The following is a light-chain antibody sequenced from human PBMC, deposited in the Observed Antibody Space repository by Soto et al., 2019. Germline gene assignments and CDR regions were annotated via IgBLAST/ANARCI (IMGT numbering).Light chain of an antibody. V-gene: IGLV1-51*01. Sequence: QSVLTQPHSVSAAPGQKVTISCSGSSSNIGGNSVSWYQQVPGTAPKLLIYDDNKRPSGIPDRFSGSKSGTSATLGITGFQTGDEADYYCGSWDSSLSAYVFGTGTKVTV. CDR3: GSWDSSLSAYV. CDR1: SSNIGGNS. J-gene: IGLJ1*01. CDR2: DDN.